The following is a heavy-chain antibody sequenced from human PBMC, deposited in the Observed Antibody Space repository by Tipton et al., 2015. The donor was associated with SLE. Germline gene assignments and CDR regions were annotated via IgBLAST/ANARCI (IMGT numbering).Heavy chain of an antibody. V-gene: IGHV3-23*01. CDR2: ISASGGST. D-gene: IGHD6-13*01. CDR3: AKTPSSSWYSRYFDY. Sequence: SLRLSCAASGFTFSSYAMSWVRQPPGKGLEWVSSISASGGSTEFADSVKGRFTISRDNSENMLYLQMNSLRAEDTALYFCAKTPSSSWYSRYFDYWGQGTLVTVSS. J-gene: IGHJ4*02. CDR1: GFTFSSYA.